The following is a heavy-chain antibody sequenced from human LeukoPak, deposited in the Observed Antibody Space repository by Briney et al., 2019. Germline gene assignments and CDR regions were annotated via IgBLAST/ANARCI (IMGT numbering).Heavy chain of an antibody. Sequence: PGGSLRLSCAASGINFSNAWLTWVRQAPGKGLEWVGRIKSKKDGEITDYAAPVKGRFTISRDDSKDTLYLQMISLKTEDTAVYYCTRELGIAVAGTWPDYRGQGTLVTVSS. D-gene: IGHD6-19*01. CDR2: IKSKKDGEIT. CDR3: TRELGIAVAGTWPDY. V-gene: IGHV3-15*01. CDR1: GINFSNAW. J-gene: IGHJ4*02.